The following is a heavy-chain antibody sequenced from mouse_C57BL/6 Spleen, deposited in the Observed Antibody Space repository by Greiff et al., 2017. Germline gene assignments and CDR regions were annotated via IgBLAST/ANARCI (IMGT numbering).Heavy chain of an antibody. J-gene: IGHJ3*01. V-gene: IGHV1-55*01. CDR1: GYTFTSYW. CDR2: IYPGSGST. CDR3: ARYDYGSSPWFAY. D-gene: IGHD1-1*01. Sequence: QVQLKQPGAELVKPGASVKMSCKASGYTFTSYWITWVKQRPGQGLEWIGDIYPGSGSTNYNEKFKSKATLTVDTSSSTAYMQLSSLTSEDSAVYYCARYDYGSSPWFAYWGQGTLVTVSA.